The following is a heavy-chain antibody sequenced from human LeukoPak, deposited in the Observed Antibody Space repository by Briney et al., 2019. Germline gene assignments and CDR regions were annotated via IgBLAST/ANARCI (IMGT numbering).Heavy chain of an antibody. J-gene: IGHJ5*02. CDR3: ASSYYYDSSGYYL. CDR2: IIPIFGTA. CDR1: GGTFSSYA. V-gene: IGHV1-69*05. Sequence: SVKVSCTASGGTFSSYAISWVRQAPGQGLEWMGGIIPIFGTANYAQKFQGRVTITTDESTSTAYMELSSLRSEDTAVYYCASSYYYDSSGYYLWGQGTLVTVSS. D-gene: IGHD3-22*01.